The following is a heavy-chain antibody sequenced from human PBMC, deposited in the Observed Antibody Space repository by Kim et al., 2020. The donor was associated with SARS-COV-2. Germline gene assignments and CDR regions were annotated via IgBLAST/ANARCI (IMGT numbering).Heavy chain of an antibody. V-gene: IGHV3-9*01. CDR2: ITWNNNTI. Sequence: GGSLRLSCAASGFTFDDYAMHWVRQAPGEGLQWVSVITWNNNTIGYPDSLKGRFTISRDHAQNSLYLEMNSLRVEDTDFYYCARGRPIDYWGQGTLVTVSS. D-gene: IGHD3-10*01. CDR3: ARGRPIDY. CDR1: GFTFDDYA. J-gene: IGHJ4*02.